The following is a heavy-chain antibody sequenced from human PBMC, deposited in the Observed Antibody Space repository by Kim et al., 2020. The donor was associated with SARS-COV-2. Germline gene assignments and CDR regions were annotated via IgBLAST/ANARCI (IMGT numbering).Heavy chain of an antibody. CDR3: ARWLQGTFGWFDP. D-gene: IGHD3-16*01. CDR2: INGDGSST. Sequence: GGSLRLSCPTSGFTFSSYWMHWVRQAPGKGLVWVSRINGDGSSTSYADSVKGRFTISRDNAKNTLYLQMNSLRAEDTAVYHCARWLQGTFGWFDPWGQGTLVTVSS. V-gene: IGHV3-74*01. J-gene: IGHJ5*02. CDR1: GFTFSSYW.